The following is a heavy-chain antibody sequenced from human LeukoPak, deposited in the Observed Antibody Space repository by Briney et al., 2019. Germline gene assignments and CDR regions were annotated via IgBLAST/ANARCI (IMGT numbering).Heavy chain of an antibody. CDR2: INHSGST. J-gene: IGHJ6*02. CDR1: GGSFSGYY. V-gene: IGHV4-34*01. D-gene: IGHD4-23*01. Sequence: SSETLSLTCAVYGGSFSGYYWSWIRQPPGKGLEWIGEINHSGSTNYNPSLKSRVTISVDTSKNQFSLKLSSVTAADTAVYYCARGPDYGGSDYYYYGMDVWGQGTTVTVSS. CDR3: ARGPDYGGSDYYYYGMDV.